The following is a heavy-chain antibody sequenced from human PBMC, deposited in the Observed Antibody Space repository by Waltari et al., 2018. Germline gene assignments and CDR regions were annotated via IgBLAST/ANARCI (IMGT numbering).Heavy chain of an antibody. CDR1: GSTLGSYW. CDR2: VTIDGSST. CDR3: ARDGHGTVDFDL. J-gene: IGHJ4*02. Sequence: EVQLVESGGGLVQPGGSLRTSCAASGSTLGSYWMHWVRQAPGKGLVWVSRVTIDGSSTTYADSVKGRFTISRDNARNTLYLQMNSLRAEDTAVYYCARDGHGTVDFDLWGQGTVVTVSS. V-gene: IGHV3-74*01.